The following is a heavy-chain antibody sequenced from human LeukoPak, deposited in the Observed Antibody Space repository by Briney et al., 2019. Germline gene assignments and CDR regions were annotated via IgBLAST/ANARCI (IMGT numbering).Heavy chain of an antibody. CDR2: IYTSGST. Sequence: SETLSLTCTVSGGSISSGSYYWSWIRQPAGKGLEWIGHIYTSGSTNYNPSLNNRVTISVDTSKNQFSLTLSSVTAADTAVYYCARVAYTYYYSYMDVWGKGTTVTVSS. CDR3: ARVAYTYYYSYMDV. CDR1: GGSISSGSYY. D-gene: IGHD2-21*01. J-gene: IGHJ6*03. V-gene: IGHV4-61*09.